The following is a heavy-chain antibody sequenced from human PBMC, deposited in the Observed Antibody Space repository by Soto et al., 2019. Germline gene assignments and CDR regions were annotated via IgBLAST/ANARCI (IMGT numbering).Heavy chain of an antibody. CDR3: AKDGIRGTHLDK. Sequence: SETLSLTCSVSGGSISSAPYYWGWIRQPPGKGLEWLGTIYYSGTTSYNPSLKSRVIISVDTSNNQFFLKLRSVTAADEAVYYGAKDGIRGTHLDKWGKGTQVTGSS. D-gene: IGHD1-1*01. V-gene: IGHV4-39*02. CDR1: GGSISSAPYY. J-gene: IGHJ4*02. CDR2: IYYSGTT.